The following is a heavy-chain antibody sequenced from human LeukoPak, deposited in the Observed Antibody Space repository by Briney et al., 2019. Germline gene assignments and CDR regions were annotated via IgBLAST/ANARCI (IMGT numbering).Heavy chain of an antibody. D-gene: IGHD3-10*01. CDR1: GFTFSSYG. CDR2: TNQDESEK. V-gene: IGHV3-7*01. Sequence: GGSLRLSCAASGFTFSSYGMHWVRQAPGKGLEWVANTNQDESEKHYVDSVKGRISISRDNARRSLYLQMNSLRAEDTAVYYCARVLREYLEAFDIWGQGTVVTVSS. J-gene: IGHJ3*02. CDR3: ARVLREYLEAFDI.